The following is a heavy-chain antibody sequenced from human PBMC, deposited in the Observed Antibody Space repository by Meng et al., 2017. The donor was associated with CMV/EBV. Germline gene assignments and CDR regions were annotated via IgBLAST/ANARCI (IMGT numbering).Heavy chain of an antibody. Sequence: SETLSLTCTVSGGSISSSSYYWGWVRQPPGKGLEWIGSIYYSGSTYYNPSLKSRVTISVDTSKNQFSLKLSSVTAADTAVYYCARREHGGYSYGYVYSSSWYRSWFDPWGQGTLVTVSS. CDR1: GGSISSSSYY. CDR2: IYYSGST. CDR3: ARREHGGYSYGYVYSSSWYRSWFDP. J-gene: IGHJ5*02. V-gene: IGHV4-39*01. D-gene: IGHD5-18*01.